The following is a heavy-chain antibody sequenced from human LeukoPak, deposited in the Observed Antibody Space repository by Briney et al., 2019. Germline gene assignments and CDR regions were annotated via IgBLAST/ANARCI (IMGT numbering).Heavy chain of an antibody. V-gene: IGHV3-23*05. CDR2: IYSDST. J-gene: IGHJ4*02. Sequence: PGGSLRLPCAASGFTFSSYAMSWVRQAPGKGLEWVSFIYSDSTHYSDSVKGRFTISRDNSKNTLYLQMNSLRAEDTAVYYCARRAGAYSHPYDYWGQGTLVTVSS. CDR1: GFTFSSYA. CDR3: ARRAGAYSHPYDY. D-gene: IGHD4/OR15-4a*01.